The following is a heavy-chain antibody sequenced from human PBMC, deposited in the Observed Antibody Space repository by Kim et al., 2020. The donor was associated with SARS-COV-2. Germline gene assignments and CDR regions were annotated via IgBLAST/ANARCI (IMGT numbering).Heavy chain of an antibody. CDR3: ARETSYSSGWPPLYYFD. Sequence: GGSLRLSCAASGFTFSSYAMHWVRQAPGKGLEWVAVISYDGSNKYYADSVKGRFTISRDNSKNTLYLQMNSLRAEDTAVYYCARETSYSSGWPPLYYFD. CDR2: ISYDGSNK. V-gene: IGHV3-30*04. CDR1: GFTFSSYA. J-gene: IGHJ4*01. D-gene: IGHD6-19*01.